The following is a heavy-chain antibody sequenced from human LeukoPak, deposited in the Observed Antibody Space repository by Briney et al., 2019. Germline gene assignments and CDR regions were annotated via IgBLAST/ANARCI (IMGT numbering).Heavy chain of an antibody. V-gene: IGHV1-2*02. CDR1: GYTFTAYY. CDR2: INPASGGT. CDR3: ARAGGGYSSGWGAFDI. D-gene: IGHD5-18*01. J-gene: IGHJ3*02. Sequence: ASVKVSCKASGYTFTAYYIHWVRQAPGQGLEWMGWINPASGGTSYAQKFQGRVTMTSDTSISTAYMELSRLRSDDPAVYFCARAGGGYSSGWGAFDIWGQGTMVTVSS.